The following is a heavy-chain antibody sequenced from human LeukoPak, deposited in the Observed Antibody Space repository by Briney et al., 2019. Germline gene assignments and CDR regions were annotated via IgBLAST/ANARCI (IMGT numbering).Heavy chain of an antibody. J-gene: IGHJ4*02. Sequence: GGSLRLSCAASGFTFTSYWMSWVRQPPGKGLEWVSSIFPSGGEIHYADSVRGRFTISRDNSKSTLSLQMNSLRAEDTAIYYCATYRQVLLPFESWGQGTLVTVSS. CDR2: IFPSGGEI. CDR1: GFTFTSYW. CDR3: ATYRQVLLPFES. D-gene: IGHD2/OR15-2a*01. V-gene: IGHV3-23*01.